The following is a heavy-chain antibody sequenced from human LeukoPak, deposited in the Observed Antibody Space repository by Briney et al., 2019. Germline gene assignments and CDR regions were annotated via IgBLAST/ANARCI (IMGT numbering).Heavy chain of an antibody. CDR2: ISSSSSYI. CDR1: GFTFSSYS. Sequence: GGSLRLSCAASGFTFSSYSMNWVRQAPGKGLEWVSSISSSSSYIYYVDSVKGRFTISRDNAKNSLYLQMNSLRAEDTAVYYCARHYDFWSGYPFDYWGQGTLVTVSS. V-gene: IGHV3-21*01. CDR3: ARHYDFWSGYPFDY. D-gene: IGHD3-3*01. J-gene: IGHJ4*02.